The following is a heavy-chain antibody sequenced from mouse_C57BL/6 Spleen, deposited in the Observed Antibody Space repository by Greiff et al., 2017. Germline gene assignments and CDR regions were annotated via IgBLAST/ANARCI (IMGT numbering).Heavy chain of an antibody. CDR2: IDPSDSYT. D-gene: IGHD1-1*01. Sequence: QVQLQQPGAELVKPGASVKLTCKASGYTFTSYWMQWVKQRPGQGLEWIGEIDPSDSYTNYNQKFKGKATLTVDTSSSTAYMQLSSLTSEDSAVYYCARRTTEGAMDYWGQGTSVTVSS. V-gene: IGHV1-50*01. CDR1: GYTFTSYW. J-gene: IGHJ4*01. CDR3: ARRTTEGAMDY.